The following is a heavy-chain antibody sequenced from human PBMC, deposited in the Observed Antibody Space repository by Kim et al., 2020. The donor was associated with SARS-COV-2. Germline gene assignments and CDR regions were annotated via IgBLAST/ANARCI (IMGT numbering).Heavy chain of an antibody. J-gene: IGHJ6*03. CDR2: IYYSGGT. CDR3: ARGIAAAGTGYYYMDV. CDR1: GGSISSYY. V-gene: IGHV4-59*01. Sequence: SETLSLTCTVSGGSISSYYWSWIRQPPGKGLEWIGYIYYSGGTNYNPSLKSRVTISVDTSKNQFSLKLSSVTAADTAVYYCARGIAAAGTGYYYMDVWGKGTTVTVSS. D-gene: IGHD6-13*01.